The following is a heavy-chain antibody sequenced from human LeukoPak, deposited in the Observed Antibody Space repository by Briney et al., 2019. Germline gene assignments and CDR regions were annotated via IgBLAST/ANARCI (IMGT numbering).Heavy chain of an antibody. D-gene: IGHD3-10*01. Sequence: PSETLSLTCTVSGGSISSYYWSWIRQPPGKGLEWIGYIYYSGSTNYNPSLKSRVTISVDTSKNQFSLKLSSVTAADTAVYCCARDLRRRGFDYWGQGTLVTVSS. J-gene: IGHJ4*02. CDR3: ARDLRRRGFDY. V-gene: IGHV4-59*01. CDR1: GGSISSYY. CDR2: IYYSGST.